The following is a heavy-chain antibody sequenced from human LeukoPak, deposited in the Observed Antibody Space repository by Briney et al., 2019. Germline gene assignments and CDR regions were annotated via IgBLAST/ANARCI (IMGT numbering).Heavy chain of an antibody. CDR2: ISWNSGSI. CDR1: GFTFDDYA. CDR3: AKSAATIILYYFDY. Sequence: GGSLRLSCAASGFTFDDYAMPWVRQAPGKGLEWVSGISWNSGSIGYADSVKGRFTISRDNAKNSLYLQMNSLRAEDTALYYCAKSAATIILYYFDYWGQGTLVTVSS. J-gene: IGHJ4*02. V-gene: IGHV3-9*01. D-gene: IGHD5-12*01.